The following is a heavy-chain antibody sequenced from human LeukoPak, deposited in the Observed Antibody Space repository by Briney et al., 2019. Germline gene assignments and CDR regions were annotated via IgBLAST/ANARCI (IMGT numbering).Heavy chain of an antibody. Sequence: GRSLRLSWAASGFTFSTYWMHWVRQAPGEGLVWVSRIKSDGSDTSYADSVKGRFTISRDNAKNTLYLQMNSLRAEDTAVYYCARGFWTGVEYWGQGALVTVSS. J-gene: IGHJ4*02. D-gene: IGHD3/OR15-3a*01. V-gene: IGHV3-74*01. CDR2: IKSDGSDT. CDR1: GFTFSTYW. CDR3: ARGFWTGVEY.